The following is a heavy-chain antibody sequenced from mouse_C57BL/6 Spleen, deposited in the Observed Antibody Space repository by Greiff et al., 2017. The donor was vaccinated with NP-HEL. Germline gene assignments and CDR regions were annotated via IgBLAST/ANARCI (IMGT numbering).Heavy chain of an antibody. D-gene: IGHD1-1*01. CDR3: ARSHYGSSFDY. CDR1: GFTFTDYY. Sequence: EVHLVESGGGLVQPGGSLSLSCAASGFTFTDYYMSWVRQPPGKALEWLGFIRNKANGYTTEYSASVKGRFTISRDNSQSILYLQMNALRAEDSATYYCARSHYGSSFDYWGQGTTLTVSS. CDR2: IRNKANGYTT. V-gene: IGHV7-3*01. J-gene: IGHJ2*01.